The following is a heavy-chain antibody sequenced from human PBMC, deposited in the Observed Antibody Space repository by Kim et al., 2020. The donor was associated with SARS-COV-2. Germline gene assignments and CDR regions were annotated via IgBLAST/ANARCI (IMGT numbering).Heavy chain of an antibody. CDR1: GGSISSGGYY. CDR2: IYYSGST. D-gene: IGHD5-12*01. V-gene: IGHV4-31*03. J-gene: IGHJ4*02. Sequence: SETLSLTCTVSGGSISSGGYYWSWIRQHPGKGLEWIGYIYYSGSTYYNPSLKSRVTISVDTSKNQFSLKLSSVTAADTAVYYCASWGKSGYDYRLTGRRDLDEWGQGTLVTVSS. CDR3: ASWGKSGYDYRLTGRRDLDE.